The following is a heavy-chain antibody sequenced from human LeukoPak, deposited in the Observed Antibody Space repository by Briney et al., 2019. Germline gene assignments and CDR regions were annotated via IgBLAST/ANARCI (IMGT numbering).Heavy chain of an antibody. CDR2: ISYDGSNK. CDR3: ARESSGGGLDY. V-gene: IGHV3-30-3*01. CDR1: GFTFSSYW. Sequence: GGSLRLSCAASGFTFSSYWMHWVRQAPGKGLEWVAVISYDGSNKYYADSVKGRFTISSDNSKNTLYLQMNSLRAEDTAVYFCARESSGGGLDYWGQGTLVTVSS. J-gene: IGHJ4*02. D-gene: IGHD3-10*01.